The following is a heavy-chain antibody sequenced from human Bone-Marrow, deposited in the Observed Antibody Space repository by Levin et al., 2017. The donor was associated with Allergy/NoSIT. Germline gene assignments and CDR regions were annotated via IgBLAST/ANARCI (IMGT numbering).Heavy chain of an antibody. D-gene: IGHD5-24*01. Sequence: PGGSLRLSCAASGFTVSSNYMSWVRQAPGKGLEWVSVIYSGGSTYYADSVKGRFTISRDNSKNTLYLQMNSLRAEDTAVYYCARDNVIWLQRGREYYFDYWGQGTLVTVSS. J-gene: IGHJ4*02. CDR3: ARDNVIWLQRGREYYFDY. CDR1: GFTVSSNY. V-gene: IGHV3-53*01. CDR2: IYSGGST.